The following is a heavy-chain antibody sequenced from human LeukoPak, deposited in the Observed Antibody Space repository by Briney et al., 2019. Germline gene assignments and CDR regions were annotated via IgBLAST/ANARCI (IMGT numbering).Heavy chain of an antibody. Sequence: GASVNVSYKVSGYTLTELSMHWVRQAPGKGLEWMGGFDPEDGETIYAQKFQGRVTMTEDTSTDTAYMELSSLRSEDTAVYYCATNTVDYDILTGYLRGAFDIWGQGTMVTVSS. CDR2: FDPEDGET. J-gene: IGHJ3*02. D-gene: IGHD3-9*01. V-gene: IGHV1-24*01. CDR1: GYTLTELS. CDR3: ATNTVDYDILTGYLRGAFDI.